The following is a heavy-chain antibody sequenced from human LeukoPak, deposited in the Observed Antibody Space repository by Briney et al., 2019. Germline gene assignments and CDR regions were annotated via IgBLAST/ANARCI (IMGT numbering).Heavy chain of an antibody. CDR2: IYHSGST. CDR3: ARYVTYYYDSSGYYYSTGHHGFDY. CDR1: GYSISSGYY. Sequence: SETLSLTCAVSGYSISSGYYWGWIRQPPGKGLEWIGSIYHSGSTYYNPSLKSRVTISVDTSKNQFSLKLSSVTAADTAVYYCARYVTYYYDSSGYYYSTGHHGFDYWGQGTLVTVSS. D-gene: IGHD3-22*01. V-gene: IGHV4-38-2*01. J-gene: IGHJ4*02.